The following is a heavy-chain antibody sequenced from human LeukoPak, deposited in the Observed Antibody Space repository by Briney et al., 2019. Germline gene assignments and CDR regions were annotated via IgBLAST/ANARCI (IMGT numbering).Heavy chain of an antibody. Sequence: GSVKVSCKASGYTFTGYYMHWVRQAPGQGLEWMGWINPNSGGTNYAQKFQGRVTMTRDKSISTAYLQWSSLKASDTAMYYCARRRYYDSSGWYIWGQGTMVTVSS. CDR2: INPNSGGT. J-gene: IGHJ3*02. V-gene: IGHV1-2*02. D-gene: IGHD3-22*01. CDR1: GYTFTGYY. CDR3: ARRRYYDSSGWYI.